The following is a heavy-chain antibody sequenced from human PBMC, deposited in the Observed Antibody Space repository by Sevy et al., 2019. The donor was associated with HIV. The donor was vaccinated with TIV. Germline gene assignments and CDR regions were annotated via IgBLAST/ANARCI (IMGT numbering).Heavy chain of an antibody. V-gene: IGHV4-38-2*01. Sequence: SETLSLTCAVSNYSISSGCYWGWIRQPPGKGLEWIGNGSHGGSTYYNPSLQSRVTISLDTSKNHFSLRLRSVTAADTAVYYCARASGGDRLDYYGMDVWGQGSTVTVSS. CDR1: NYSISSGCY. D-gene: IGHD2-21*02. CDR3: ARASGGDRLDYYGMDV. J-gene: IGHJ6*02. CDR2: GSHGGST.